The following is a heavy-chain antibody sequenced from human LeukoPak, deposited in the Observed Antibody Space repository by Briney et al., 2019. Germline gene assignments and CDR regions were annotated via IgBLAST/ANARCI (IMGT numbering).Heavy chain of an antibody. CDR3: ARIDTYYYDSSGYYSAFDI. J-gene: IGHJ1*01. CDR1: GFTFDNYG. D-gene: IGHD3-22*01. Sequence: RPGGSLRLSCAASGFTFDNYGMSWVRQAPGKGLEWVSGINWNGGSTGYADSVKGRFTISRDNAKNSLYLQMNSLRAEDTALYYCARIDTYYYDSSGYYSAFDIWGQGTLVTVSS. V-gene: IGHV3-20*04. CDR2: INWNGGST.